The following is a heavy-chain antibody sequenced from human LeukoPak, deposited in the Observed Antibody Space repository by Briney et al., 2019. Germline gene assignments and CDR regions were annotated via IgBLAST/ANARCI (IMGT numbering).Heavy chain of an antibody. CDR2: IYYSGST. J-gene: IGHJ4*02. V-gene: IGHV4-59*08. CDR3: ARHTSTVAGPTY. Sequence: PSETLSLTCTVSGGSISSYYWSWIRQPPGKGLEWIGYIYYSGSTNYNPSLKSRVTISIDTSKNQFSLKLSSVTAADTAVYYCARHTSTVAGPTYWGQGTLVAVSS. D-gene: IGHD6-19*01. CDR1: GGSISSYY.